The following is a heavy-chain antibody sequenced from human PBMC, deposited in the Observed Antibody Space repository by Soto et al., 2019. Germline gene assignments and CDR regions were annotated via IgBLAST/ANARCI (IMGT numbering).Heavy chain of an antibody. CDR2: INHSGST. CDR1: GGSFSGYY. J-gene: IGHJ4*02. D-gene: IGHD2-2*01. CDR3: ASGYCSSTSCQQNFDY. Sequence: SETLSLTCAVYGGSFSGYYWSWIRQPPGKGLEWTGEINHSGSTNYNPSLKSRVTISVDTSKNQFSLKLSSVTAADTAVYYCASGYCSSTSCQQNFDYWGQGTLVTVSS. V-gene: IGHV4-34*01.